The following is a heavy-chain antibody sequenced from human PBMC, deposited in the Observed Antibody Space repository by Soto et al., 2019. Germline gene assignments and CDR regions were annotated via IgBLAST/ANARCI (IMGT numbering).Heavy chain of an antibody. V-gene: IGHV3-23*01. D-gene: IGHD3-10*01. CDR1: GFTFSSYA. CDR2: ISGSGGST. J-gene: IGHJ4*02. CDR3: AKLGGITMVRGVIDY. Sequence: PGGSLRLSCAASGFTFSSYAMSWVRQAPGKGLEWVSAISGSGGSTYYADSVKGRFTISRDNSKNTLYLQMNSLRAEDTAVYYCAKLGGITMVRGVIDYWGQGTLVTVSS.